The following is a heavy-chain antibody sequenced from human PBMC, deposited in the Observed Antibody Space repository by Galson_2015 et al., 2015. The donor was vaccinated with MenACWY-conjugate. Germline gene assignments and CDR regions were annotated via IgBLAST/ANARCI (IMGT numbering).Heavy chain of an antibody. CDR3: ARSAWGRYCSGGSCYFDY. CDR1: GGTFSSYA. J-gene: IGHJ4*02. V-gene: IGHV1-69*04. Sequence: SVKVSCKASGGTFSSYAISWVRQAPGQGLEWMGRIIPILGIANYAQKFQGRVTTTADKSTSTAYMELSSLRSEDTAVYYCARSAWGRYCSGGSCYFDYWGQGTLVTVSS. CDR2: IIPILGIA. D-gene: IGHD2-15*01.